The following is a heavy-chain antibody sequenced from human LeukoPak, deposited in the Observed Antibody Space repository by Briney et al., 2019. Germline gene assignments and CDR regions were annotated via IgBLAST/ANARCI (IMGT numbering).Heavy chain of an antibody. CDR1: GFTFSSHA. Sequence: PGRSLRLSCAASGFTFSSHAMHWVRQAPGKGLEWVAVISYDGSNKYYADSVKGRFTISRDNSKNTLYLQMNSLRAEDTAVYYCARNSNYYGMDVWGQGTTVTVSS. V-gene: IGHV3-30-3*01. CDR2: ISYDGSNK. J-gene: IGHJ6*02. D-gene: IGHD4-23*01. CDR3: ARNSNYYGMDV.